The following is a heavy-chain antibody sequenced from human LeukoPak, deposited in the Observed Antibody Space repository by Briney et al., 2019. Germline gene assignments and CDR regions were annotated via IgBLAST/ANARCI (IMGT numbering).Heavy chain of an antibody. CDR1: GFIFSNYA. CDR2: ISGSGGTT. J-gene: IGHJ4*02. D-gene: IGHD3-10*01. V-gene: IGHV3-23*01. CDR3: ARGGSVFAYFFDY. Sequence: GGSLRLSCAASGFIFSNYAMTWARLTPGKGLEWVSAISGSGGTTYYADSVKGRFTISRDSSTNTLYLHLSSLRAEDTAIYYCARGGSVFAYFFDYWGQGTLVTVSS.